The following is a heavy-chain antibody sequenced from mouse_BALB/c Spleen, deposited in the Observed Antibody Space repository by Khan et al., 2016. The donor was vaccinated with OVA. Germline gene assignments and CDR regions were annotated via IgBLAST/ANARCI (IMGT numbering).Heavy chain of an antibody. D-gene: IGHD2-3*01. V-gene: IGHV2-6*02. CDR1: GFSLTSYG. CDR3: ARCFDGYSSLYAMDY. J-gene: IGHJ4*01. Sequence: VQLVESGPGLVAPSQSLSITYTVSGFSLTSYGVHWVRQPPGKGLEWLVVIWSDGSTNYNSVLKSRLSISKDNYKSQVFLKMNSLQTDDTAIYYCARCFDGYSSLYAMDYWGQGTSVTVSS. CDR2: IWSDGST.